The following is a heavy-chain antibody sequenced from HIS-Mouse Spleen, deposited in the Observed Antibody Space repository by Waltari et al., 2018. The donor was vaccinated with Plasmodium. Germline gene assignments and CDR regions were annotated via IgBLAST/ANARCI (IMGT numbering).Heavy chain of an antibody. CDR2: IYYSGST. V-gene: IGHV4-39*01. J-gene: IGHJ4*02. CDR3: ARRGGSYYYFDY. CDR1: GGLISSSSYY. D-gene: IGHD1-26*01. Sequence: QLQLQESGPGLVKPSETLSLTCTVSGGLISSSSYYWGWIRQPPGKGLEWIGSIYYSGSTYYNPSLKSRVTISVDTSKNQFSLKLSSVTAADTAVYYCARRGGSYYYFDYWGQGTLVTVSS.